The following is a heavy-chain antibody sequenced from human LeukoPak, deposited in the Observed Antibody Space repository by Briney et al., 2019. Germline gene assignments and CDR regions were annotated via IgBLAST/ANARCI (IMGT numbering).Heavy chain of an antibody. CDR3: ASGASSRTNAYRY. Sequence: ASVKVSCKASGYTFTGYYMHWVRQAPGQGLEWVGWINPKSGDRSYAHTFQGRVTMTRDTSITTAYMELSSLRSDDTAVYYCASGASSRTNAYRYWGQGTLVTVSS. D-gene: IGHD2-2*01. J-gene: IGHJ4*02. CDR2: INPKSGDR. V-gene: IGHV1-2*07. CDR1: GYTFTGYY.